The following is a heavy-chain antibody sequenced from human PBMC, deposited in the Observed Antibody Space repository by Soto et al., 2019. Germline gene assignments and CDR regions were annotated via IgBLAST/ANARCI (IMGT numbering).Heavy chain of an antibody. CDR3: ASSIIVPAALSNQYCYYGMDD. CDR2: INPNSGGT. Sequence: ASVKVSCKASGYTFTGYYMHWVRQAPGQGLEWMGWINPNSGGTNYAQKFQGWVTITRDTSISTAYMELSRLRSDDTDVYYCASSIIVPAALSNQYCYYGMDDWGQGTTVTVSS. D-gene: IGHD2-2*01. J-gene: IGHJ6*02. CDR1: GYTFTGYY. V-gene: IGHV1-2*04.